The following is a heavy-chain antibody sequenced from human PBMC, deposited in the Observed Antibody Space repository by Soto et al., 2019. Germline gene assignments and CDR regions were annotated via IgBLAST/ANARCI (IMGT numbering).Heavy chain of an antibody. CDR2: ISNRGDT. J-gene: IGHJ3*01. Sequence: EVQLVESGGGLVQPGGSLRLSCTASGFIVSDTYVNWVRQAPGKGLEWVSVISNRGDTHYADSVRGRFSLSRDISDNTLHLQMNNLRVEDKAVYYCAREHRYCRGGSCSITGDAYDLGGQGTMFPVSS. CDR3: AREHRYCRGGSCSITGDAYDL. CDR1: GFIVSDTY. D-gene: IGHD2-15*01. V-gene: IGHV3-66*01.